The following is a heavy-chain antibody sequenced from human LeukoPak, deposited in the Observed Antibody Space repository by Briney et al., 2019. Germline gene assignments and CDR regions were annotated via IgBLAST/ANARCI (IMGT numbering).Heavy chain of an antibody. CDR3: ARDPRFGELLYWFDP. J-gene: IGHJ5*02. D-gene: IGHD3-10*01. Sequence: GGSLRLSCAASGFTFSSYAMHWVRQAPGKGLEWVAVISYDGSNKYYADSVKGRFTISRDNSKNTLYLQMNSLRAEDTAVYYCARDPRFGELLYWFDPWGQGTLVTVSS. CDR2: ISYDGSNK. CDR1: GFTFSSYA. V-gene: IGHV3-30-3*01.